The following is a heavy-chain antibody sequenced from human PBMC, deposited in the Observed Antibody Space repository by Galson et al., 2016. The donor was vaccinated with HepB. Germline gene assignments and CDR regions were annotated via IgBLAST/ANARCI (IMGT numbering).Heavy chain of an antibody. CDR2: IYDSGNT. D-gene: IGHD2-15*01. CDR3: ARGCGGGTGYSIHGMDV. Sequence: TLSLTCTVSGGSISSGGHYWSWIRQHPGKALEWIGYIYDSGNTYYNPSLKSRLTISVDTSKNQFSLKLRSVTAADTAVYYCARGCGGGTGYSIHGMDVWGQGSTVTVSS. CDR1: GGSISSGGHY. J-gene: IGHJ6*02. V-gene: IGHV4-31*03.